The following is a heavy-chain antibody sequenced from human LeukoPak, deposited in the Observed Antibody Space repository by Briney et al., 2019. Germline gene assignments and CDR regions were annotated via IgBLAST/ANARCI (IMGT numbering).Heavy chain of an antibody. D-gene: IGHD6-19*01. V-gene: IGHV4-39*01. CDR3: ARQIAVAGEWAFDI. Sequence: SETLSPTCTVSGGSISSGSYFWIWIRQPPGMGLEWIGSINYRGSTYYNPSLKSRVTISVDTSKNQFSLKLSSVTAADTALYYCARQIAVAGEWAFDIWGQGTMVTVSS. CDR2: INYRGST. CDR1: GGSISSGSYF. J-gene: IGHJ3*02.